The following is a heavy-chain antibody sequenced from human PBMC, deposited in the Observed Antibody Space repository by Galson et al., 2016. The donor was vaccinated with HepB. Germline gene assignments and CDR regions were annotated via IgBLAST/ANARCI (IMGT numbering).Heavy chain of an antibody. V-gene: IGHV3-7*01. D-gene: IGHD4-17*01. CDR3: AREGTDDYGDYLDY. CDR2: MKEDESEN. J-gene: IGHJ4*02. Sequence: SLRLSCAASGFTFSSYCMTWVRQAPGKGLEWVASMKEDESENYYVDSVKGRFTISRDNAKNSLYLQMSSLRAEDTAVYYCAREGTDDYGDYLDYWGQGTLVTVSS. CDR1: GFTFSSYC.